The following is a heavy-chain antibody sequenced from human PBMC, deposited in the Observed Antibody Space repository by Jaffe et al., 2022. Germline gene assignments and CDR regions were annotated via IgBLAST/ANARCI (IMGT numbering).Heavy chain of an antibody. V-gene: IGHV4-38-2*01. J-gene: IGHJ3*01. CDR3: ARHLASSPDYDATESFYVYDAFDV. Sequence: QVQLHQSGPGLVRPSEPLSLTCSVSGYAIGKGFYWGWIRQSPEKGLEWIGSIYHTGSNYKNPSLEHRLTMSVDTSSNQFSLRLASVTAADTAIYYCARHLASSPDYDATESFYVYDAFDVWGPGTLVTVTS. CDR2: IYHTGSN. D-gene: IGHD3-16*01. CDR1: GYAIGKGFY.